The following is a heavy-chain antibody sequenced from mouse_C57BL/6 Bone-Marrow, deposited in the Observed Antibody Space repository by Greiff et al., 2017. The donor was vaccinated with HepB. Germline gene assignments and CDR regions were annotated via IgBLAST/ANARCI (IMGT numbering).Heavy chain of an antibody. D-gene: IGHD1-1*01. CDR1: GYTFTDYN. Sequence: VQLQQSGPELVKPGASVKIPCKASGYTFTDYNMDWVRQSHGKSLEWIGDINPNNGGTIYNQKFKGKATLTVDKSSSTAYMELRSLTSEDTAVYYCARPIYYYGSSGFAYWGQGTLVTVSA. CDR3: ARPIYYYGSSGFAY. CDR2: INPNNGGT. J-gene: IGHJ3*01. V-gene: IGHV1-18*01.